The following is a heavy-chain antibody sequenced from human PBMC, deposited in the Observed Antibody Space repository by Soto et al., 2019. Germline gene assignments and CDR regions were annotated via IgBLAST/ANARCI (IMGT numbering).Heavy chain of an antibody. CDR1: GGSISSSSYY. D-gene: IGHD2-21*02. CDR3: ARQIVVVTATLFDP. J-gene: IGHJ5*02. CDR2: IYYSGST. V-gene: IGHV4-39*01. Sequence: SETLSLTCTVSGGSISSSSYYWGWIRQPPGKGLEWIGSIYYSGSTYYNPSLKSRVTISVDTSKNQFSLKLSSVTAADTAVYYCARQIVVVTATLFDPWGQGTLVTVSP.